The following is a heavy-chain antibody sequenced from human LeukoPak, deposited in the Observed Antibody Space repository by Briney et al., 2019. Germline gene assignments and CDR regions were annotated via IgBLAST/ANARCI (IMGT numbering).Heavy chain of an antibody. V-gene: IGHV3-33*06. D-gene: IGHD3-3*01. CDR2: IWYDGGNK. Sequence: GRSLRLSCAASGFTFSSYGMHWVRQAPGKGLEWVAVIWYDGGNKYYADSVKGRFTISRDNSKNTLYLQMNSLRAEDTAVYYCAKEFYDFWSGYSKYYMDVWGKGTTVTVSS. CDR3: AKEFYDFWSGYSKYYMDV. J-gene: IGHJ6*03. CDR1: GFTFSSYG.